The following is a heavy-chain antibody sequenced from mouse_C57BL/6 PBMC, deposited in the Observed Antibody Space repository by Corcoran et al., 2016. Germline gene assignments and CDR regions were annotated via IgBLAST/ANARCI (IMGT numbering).Heavy chain of an antibody. CDR1: GYTFTDYN. J-gene: IGHJ4*01. Sequence: EVHLQRSGPELVKPGASVKMPFKASGYTFTDYNMHWVKQSHGKSLEWIGYINPNNGGTSYNQKFKGKATLTVNKSSSTAYMELRSLTSEDSAVYYCARRADYYAMDYWGQGTSVTVSS. V-gene: IGHV1-22*01. CDR2: INPNNGGT. CDR3: ARRADYYAMDY.